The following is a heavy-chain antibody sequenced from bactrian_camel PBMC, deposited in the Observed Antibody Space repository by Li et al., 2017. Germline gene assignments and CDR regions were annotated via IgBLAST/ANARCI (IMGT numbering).Heavy chain of an antibody. D-gene: IGHD4*01. CDR3: TIGGIATGRY. CDR1: ANVYC. V-gene: IGHV3S9*01. Sequence: HVQLVESGGGSVAAGESLRLSCVASANVYCMGWFRQVPGKGREGVAGIDIDGNTDYVDSVKGRFTISRDNAKNTLYLQMNSLKPEDTAVYYCTIGGIATGRYWGQGTQVTVS. CDR2: IDIDGNT. J-gene: IGHJ4*01.